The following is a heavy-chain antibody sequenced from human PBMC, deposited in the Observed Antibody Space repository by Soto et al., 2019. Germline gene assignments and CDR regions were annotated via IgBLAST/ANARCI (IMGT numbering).Heavy chain of an antibody. D-gene: IGHD6-6*01. Sequence: QVTLKESGPVPVKPTETLTLTCTVSGFSLSNARMGVSWIRQPPGKALEWLAHIFSNDEKSYSTSLKSRLTISKDTSKSQVVLTMTNMDPVDTATYYCARLLYSSSYYFDYWGQGTLVTVSS. J-gene: IGHJ4*02. CDR1: GFSLSNARMG. CDR3: ARLLYSSSYYFDY. V-gene: IGHV2-26*01. CDR2: IFSNDEK.